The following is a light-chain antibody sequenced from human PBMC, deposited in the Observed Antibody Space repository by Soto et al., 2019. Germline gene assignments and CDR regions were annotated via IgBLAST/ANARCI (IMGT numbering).Light chain of an antibody. CDR3: QNYART. CDR2: AAS. V-gene: IGKV3-11*01. Sequence: IVLTQSPATLSLSPGERATLSCRASQSVGSNLAWFRQKPGQAPSLLIYAASKRATGIPARLSGSGSRTDFTVTITSLELEDVAVWCRQNYARTFDKGP. CDR1: QSVGSN. J-gene: IGKJ1*01.